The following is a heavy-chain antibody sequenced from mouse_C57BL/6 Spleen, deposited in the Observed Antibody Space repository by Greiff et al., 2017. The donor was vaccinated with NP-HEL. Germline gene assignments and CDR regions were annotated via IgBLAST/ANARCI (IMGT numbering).Heavy chain of an antibody. J-gene: IGHJ4*01. V-gene: IGHV5-2*01. CDR2: INSDGGRK. Sequence: VQLQQSGGGLVQPGESLKLSCESNEYEFPSHDMSWVRKTPEKRLELVAAINSDGGRKEEPDTMERRFIISRDNTKKTLYLQMSSLRSEDTALYYCARRGYGTYAMDYWGQGTSVTVSS. CDR3: ARRGYGTYAMDY. D-gene: IGHD1-1*01. CDR1: EYEFPSHD.